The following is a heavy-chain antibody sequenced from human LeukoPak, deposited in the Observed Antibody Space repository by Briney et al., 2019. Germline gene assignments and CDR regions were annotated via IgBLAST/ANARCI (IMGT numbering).Heavy chain of an antibody. D-gene: IGHD3-22*01. Sequence: GGSLRLSCAASGFTFSSSAMSWVRQAPGKGLEWVSAISNNGGYTYYADSVQGRFTISRDNSKNTLYVQVNSLGTEDTAAYYCAKGSYYDSSGSFYFDYWGQGTLVTVSS. J-gene: IGHJ4*02. CDR3: AKGSYYDSSGSFYFDY. CDR2: ISNNGGYT. CDR1: GFTFSSSA. V-gene: IGHV3-23*01.